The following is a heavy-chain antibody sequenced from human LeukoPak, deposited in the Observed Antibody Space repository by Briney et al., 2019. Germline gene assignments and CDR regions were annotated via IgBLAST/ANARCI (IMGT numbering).Heavy chain of an antibody. CDR2: ISGSDGST. J-gene: IGHJ4*02. CDR3: AKVETSGGANCYALDY. CDR1: GFAFSSYA. V-gene: IGHV3-23*01. Sequence: GGSLRLSCAASGFAFSSYAMTWVRQAPDKGLEWVSAISGSDGSTYYADSVKGRFTISRDDSQNTLYLQTNSLSAEDTAVYYCAKVETSGGANCYALDYWGQGTLVTVSS. D-gene: IGHD2-2*01.